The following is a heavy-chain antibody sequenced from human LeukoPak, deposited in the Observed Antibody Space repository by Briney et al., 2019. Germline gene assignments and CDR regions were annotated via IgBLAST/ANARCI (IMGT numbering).Heavy chain of an antibody. CDR1: GGSFSGYY. J-gene: IGHJ5*02. CDR3: ASADILTGSVNDP. V-gene: IGHV4-34*01. CDR2: INHSGST. D-gene: IGHD3-9*01. Sequence: SETLSLTCAVYGGSFSGYYWSWIRQPPGKGLEWIGEINHSGSTNYNPSLKSRVTISVDTSKNQFSLKLSSVTAADTAVYYCASADILTGSVNDPWSQGTLVTVSS.